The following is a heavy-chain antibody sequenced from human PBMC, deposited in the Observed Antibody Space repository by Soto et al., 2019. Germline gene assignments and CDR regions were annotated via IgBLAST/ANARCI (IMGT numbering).Heavy chain of an antibody. D-gene: IGHD3-10*01. CDR3: ARENKPPGYMVRGVITWFDP. J-gene: IGHJ5*02. CDR1: GGSLSSCY. V-gene: IGHV4-59*12. Sequence: SETLSLTCTVSGGSLSSCYSSWKRLPPGKGLDWIGYIYYSGSTNYNPSLKSRVTISVDTSKNQFSLKLSSVTAADTAVYYCARENKPPGYMVRGVITWFDPWGQGTLVTVSS. CDR2: IYYSGST.